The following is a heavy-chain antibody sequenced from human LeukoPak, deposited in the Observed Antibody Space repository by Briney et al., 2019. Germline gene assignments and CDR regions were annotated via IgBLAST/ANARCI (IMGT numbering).Heavy chain of an antibody. Sequence: SETLSLTCAVYGGSFSGYYWSWIRQPPGKGLEWIGEINHSGSTNYNPSLKSRVTISVDTSKNQFSLKLSSVTAADTAVYYCARGYSNYVGRIDYWGQGTLVTVSS. V-gene: IGHV4-34*01. CDR3: ARGYSNYVGRIDY. CDR2: INHSGST. J-gene: IGHJ4*02. CDR1: GGSFSGYY. D-gene: IGHD4-11*01.